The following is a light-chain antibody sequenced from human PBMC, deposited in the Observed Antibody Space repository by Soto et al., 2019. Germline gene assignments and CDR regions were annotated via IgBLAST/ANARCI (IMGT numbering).Light chain of an antibody. J-gene: IGKJ4*01. CDR3: QQFSSYPLT. Sequence: EFVLTQSPGTLSSSPGERATLYCRASQTVRNNYLAWYQQKPGQAPRLLIYDASSRATGIPDRFSGGGSGTDFTLTISRLEPEDFAVYYCQQFSSYPLTFGGGTKVEIK. CDR2: DAS. V-gene: IGKV3-20*01. CDR1: QTVRNNY.